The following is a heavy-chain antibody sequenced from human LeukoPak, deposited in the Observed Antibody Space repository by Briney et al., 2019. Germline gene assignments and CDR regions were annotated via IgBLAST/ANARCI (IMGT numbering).Heavy chain of an antibody. J-gene: IGHJ6*03. Sequence: ASVKVSCKASGYTFTSYDINWVRQATGQGLEWMGWMNPNSGNTGYAQKFQGRVTMTRDTSISTAYMELSRLRSDDTAVYYCARDPEYSGYGSYMDVWGKGTTVTISS. CDR3: ARDPEYSGYGSYMDV. CDR1: GYTFTSYD. V-gene: IGHV1-8*02. CDR2: MNPNSGNT. D-gene: IGHD5-12*01.